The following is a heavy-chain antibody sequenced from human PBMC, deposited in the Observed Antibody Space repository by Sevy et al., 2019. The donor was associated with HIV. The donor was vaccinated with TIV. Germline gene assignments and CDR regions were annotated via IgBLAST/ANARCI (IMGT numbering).Heavy chain of an antibody. CDR1: GA. D-gene: IGHD6-13*01. CDR2: ITAYNGNR. CDR3: ATDKGWQLEPLGMDV. J-gene: IGHJ6*02. Sequence: ASVKVSCRASGAISWVRQAPGQGLEWLGWITAYNGNRIYAQKFQDRVTMTTDPSTNTVYMDLRSLRSDDTAVYYCATDKGWQLEPLGMDVWGQGTTVTVSS. V-gene: IGHV1-18*01.